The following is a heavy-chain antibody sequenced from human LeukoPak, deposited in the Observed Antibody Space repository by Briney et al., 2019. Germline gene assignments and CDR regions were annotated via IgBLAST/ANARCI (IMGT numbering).Heavy chain of an antibody. CDR2: INAGNGDT. D-gene: IGHD2-21*01. Sequence: GASVKVSCKASGYTFTKYVVHWVRQAPGQRPEWMGWINAGNGDTKYSQNLQDRVTITRDTSANTDYMELSSLTSEDTALYYCARDDCGDTCYPGGYWGQGTLVTVSS. J-gene: IGHJ4*02. V-gene: IGHV1-3*01. CDR3: ARDDCGDTCYPGGY. CDR1: GYTFTKYV.